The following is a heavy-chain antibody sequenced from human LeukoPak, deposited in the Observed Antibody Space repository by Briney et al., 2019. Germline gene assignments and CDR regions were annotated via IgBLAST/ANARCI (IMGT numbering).Heavy chain of an antibody. J-gene: IGHJ4*02. CDR2: IDPSDSYT. V-gene: IGHV5-10-1*01. CDR1: GYSFTCYW. D-gene: IGHD6-19*01. Sequence: GESLRISCKGSGYSFTCYWIRWVRQMPGKGLEWMGRIDPSDSYTNYSPSFQGHVTISADKSISTAYLQWSSLKASDTAMYYCARRSDSSGWLEDLDYWGQGTLVTVSS. CDR3: ARRSDSSGWLEDLDY.